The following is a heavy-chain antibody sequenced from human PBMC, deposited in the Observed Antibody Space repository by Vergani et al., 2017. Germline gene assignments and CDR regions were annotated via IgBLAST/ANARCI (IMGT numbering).Heavy chain of an antibody. CDR1: GFTFSSYG. J-gene: IGHJ3*02. CDR3: AKGSSDFWGGQGAFDI. D-gene: IGHD3-3*01. Sequence: QVQLVESGGGVVQPGRSLRLSCAASGFTFSSYGMHWVRQAPGKGLEWVAVISYDGSNKYYADSVKGRFTISRDNSKNTLYLQMNSLRAEDTAVYYCAKGSSDFWGGQGAFDIWGQGTMVTVSS. CDR2: ISYDGSNK. V-gene: IGHV3-30*18.